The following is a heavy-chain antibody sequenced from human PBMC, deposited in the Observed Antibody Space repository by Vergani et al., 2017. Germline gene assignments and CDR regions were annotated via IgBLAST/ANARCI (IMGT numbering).Heavy chain of an antibody. CDR3: ARSNPKGIEYCSSTSCYNEPRKYYYYYYMDV. V-gene: IGHV4-39*07. D-gene: IGHD2-2*01. CDR1: GGSISSSSYY. Sequence: QLQLQESGPGLVKPSETLSLTCTVSGGSISSSSYYWGWIRQPPGKGLEWIGEINHSGSTNYNPSLKSRVTISVDTSKNQFSLKLNSVTAADTAVYYCARSNPKGIEYCSSTSCYNEPRKYYYYYYMDVWGKGTTVTVSS. CDR2: INHSGST. J-gene: IGHJ6*03.